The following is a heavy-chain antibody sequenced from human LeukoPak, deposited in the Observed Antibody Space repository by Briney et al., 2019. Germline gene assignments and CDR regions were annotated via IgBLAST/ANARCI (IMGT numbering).Heavy chain of an antibody. V-gene: IGHV3-21*04. CDR1: GFTLSNYS. CDR3: VRGGNTYAY. Sequence: TGGSLRLSCAASGFTLSNYSMNWVRQAPGKGLEWVAFISSSSSYIFYADSLKGRFTISRDNAKNSMFLQMNSLRAEDTAVYYCVRGGNTYAYWGQGTLVTVSS. CDR2: ISSSSSYI. J-gene: IGHJ4*02. D-gene: IGHD5-18*01.